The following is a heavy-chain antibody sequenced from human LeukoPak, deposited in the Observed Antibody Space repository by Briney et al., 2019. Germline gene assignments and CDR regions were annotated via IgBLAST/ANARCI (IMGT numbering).Heavy chain of an antibody. D-gene: IGHD3-16*01. J-gene: IGHJ4*02. CDR1: GFSFSTYG. V-gene: IGHV3-48*04. CDR3: ARDWAAHYFDY. Sequence: GGSLRLSCAASGFSFSTYGFNWVRQAPGKGLEWVSYISSSSALYYADSVKGRFTISRDNAKNSLYLQMNNLRAEDTAVYYCARDWAAHYFDYWGQGILVTISS. CDR2: ISSSSAL.